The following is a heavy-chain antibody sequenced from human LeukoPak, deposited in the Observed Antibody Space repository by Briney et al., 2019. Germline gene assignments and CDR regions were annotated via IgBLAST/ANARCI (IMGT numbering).Heavy chain of an antibody. D-gene: IGHD6-13*01. CDR3: AREEYSSRFRWFDP. CDR2: ISSSSSYI. Sequence: GGSLRLSCAASGFTFDDYGMSWVRQAPGKGLEWVSSISSSSSYIYYTDSVKGRFTMSRDNAKNSLYLQMNSLRAEDTAVYYCAREEYSSRFRWFDPWGQGTLVTVSS. CDR1: GFTFDDYG. J-gene: IGHJ5*02. V-gene: IGHV3-21*01.